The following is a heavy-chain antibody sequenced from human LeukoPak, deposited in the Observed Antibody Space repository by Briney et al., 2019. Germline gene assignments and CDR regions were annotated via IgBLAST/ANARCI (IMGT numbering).Heavy chain of an antibody. Sequence: GGSLRLSCAASGFSFRSYWMSWVRQAPGKGLEWVANIKRDGSEKYYVDSVKGRFSISRDNAKNSLYLQMNSLRAEDTALYYCARNGDFVDYWGQGTPVTVSS. CDR3: ARNGDFVDY. CDR2: IKRDGSEK. D-gene: IGHD4-17*01. V-gene: IGHV3-7*05. J-gene: IGHJ4*02. CDR1: GFSFRSYW.